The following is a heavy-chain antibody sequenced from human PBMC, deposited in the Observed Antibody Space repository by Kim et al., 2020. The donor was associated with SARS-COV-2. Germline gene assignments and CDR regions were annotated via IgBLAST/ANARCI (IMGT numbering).Heavy chain of an antibody. J-gene: IGHJ5*02. V-gene: IGHV4-39*07. CDR2: GST. D-gene: IGHD2-2*01. CDR3: AREYRWFDP. Sequence: GSTYYNPSLKSQVTIPVDTSKNQFSLKLSSVTAADTAVYYCAREYRWFDPWGQGTLVTVSS.